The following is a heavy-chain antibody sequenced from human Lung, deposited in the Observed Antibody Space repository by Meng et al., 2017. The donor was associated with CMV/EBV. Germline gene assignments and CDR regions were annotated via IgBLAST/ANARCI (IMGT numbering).Heavy chain of an antibody. CDR2: ISGSGGST. CDR1: GFXFSSYA. J-gene: IGHJ4*02. V-gene: IGHV3-23*01. Sequence: GGSXRLXCAASGFXFSSYAMSWVRQAPGKGLEWVSAISGSGGSTYYADSVKGRFTISRDNSKNTLYLQMNSLRAEDTAVYYCAKAYSSSSVGTNRGFDYWXQGTXVTVSS. CDR3: AKAYSSSSVGTNRGFDY. D-gene: IGHD6-6*01.